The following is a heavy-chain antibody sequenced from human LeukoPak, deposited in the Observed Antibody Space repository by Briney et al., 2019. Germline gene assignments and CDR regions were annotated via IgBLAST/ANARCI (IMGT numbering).Heavy chain of an antibody. CDR2: ISYDGSNK. Sequence: GGSLRLSCAASGFTFSSSGMHWVRQAPGKGLEWVSVISYDGSNKFYADSVKGRFTIFRDNSKNTLHLQMNSLRGEVTAVYYCAKEARWLLNFGHFQHWGQGTLVTVSS. D-gene: IGHD5-24*01. CDR1: GFTFSSSG. V-gene: IGHV3-30*18. CDR3: AKEARWLLNFGHFQH. J-gene: IGHJ1*01.